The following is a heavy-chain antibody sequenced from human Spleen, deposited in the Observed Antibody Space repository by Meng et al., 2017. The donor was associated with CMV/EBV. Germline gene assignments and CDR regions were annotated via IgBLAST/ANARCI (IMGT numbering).Heavy chain of an antibody. CDR3: AARSVVGATRG. V-gene: IGHV4-59*04. J-gene: IGHJ4*02. CDR1: GGSISSYY. Sequence: VQPQAPGPGLGKPSETLSLTCTVSGGSISSYYWSWIRQPAGKGLEWIGEINHSGSTNYNPSLKSRVTISVDTSKNQFSLKLSSVTAADTAVYYCAARSVVGATRGWGQGTLVTVSS. D-gene: IGHD1-26*01. CDR2: INHSGST.